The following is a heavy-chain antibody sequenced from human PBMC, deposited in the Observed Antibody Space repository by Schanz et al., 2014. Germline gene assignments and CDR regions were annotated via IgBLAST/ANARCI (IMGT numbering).Heavy chain of an antibody. V-gene: IGHV3-23*05. J-gene: IGHJ3*02. CDR1: GFTFSSYA. CDR2: VSSRSDEI. CDR3: AKGRFGELSAFDI. D-gene: IGHD3-10*01. Sequence: EMQLLESGGGLIQPGGSLRLSCAASGFTFSSYAMGWVRQARGKGLEWVAAVSSRSDEIKYADSVRGRFTISRDNSRSTMYLQMNSLRAEDTAVYYCAKGRFGELSAFDIWGQGTMVTVSS.